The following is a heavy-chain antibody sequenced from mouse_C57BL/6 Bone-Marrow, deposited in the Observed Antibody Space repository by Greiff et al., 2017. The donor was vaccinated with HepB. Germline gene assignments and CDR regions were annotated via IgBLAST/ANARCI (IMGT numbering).Heavy chain of an antibody. CDR3: ARDPCAY. V-gene: IGHV1-54*01. Sequence: VQLQQSGAELVRPGTSVKVSCKASGYAFTNYLIEWVKQRPGQGLEWIGVINPGSGGTNYNEKFKGKATLTADKSSSTGYMQLSSLTSEDTAVYFCARDPCAYWGQGTLVTVSA. CDR1: GYAFTNYL. CDR2: INPGSGGT. J-gene: IGHJ3*01.